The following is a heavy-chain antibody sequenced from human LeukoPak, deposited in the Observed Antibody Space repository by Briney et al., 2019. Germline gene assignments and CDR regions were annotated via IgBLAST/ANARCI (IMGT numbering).Heavy chain of an antibody. CDR2: ISHSGTT. Sequence: PSETLSLTCTVCGGSISSYYWSWMRQSPGTGLEWIGYISHSGTTYYNPSLKSRLTISLDTSKNSFSLNLSSVTAADTAVYYSARAPFYGTNSRGAFEIWGQGTMVTVSS. CDR3: ARAPFYGTNSRGAFEI. CDR1: GGSISSYY. V-gene: IGHV4-59*01. J-gene: IGHJ3*02. D-gene: IGHD4-23*01.